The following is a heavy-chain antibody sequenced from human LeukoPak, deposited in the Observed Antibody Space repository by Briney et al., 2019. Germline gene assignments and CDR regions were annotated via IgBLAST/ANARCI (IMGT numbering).Heavy chain of an antibody. CDR2: IYASGST. D-gene: IGHD3-22*01. J-gene: IGHJ4*02. CDR3: ARGGDSNGNYYRIDF. CDR1: GGSISSGSYY. Sequence: PSETLSLTCTVSGGSISSGSYYWSWIRQPAGKGLEWIGRIYASGSTNYNPSLKSRVTISVDTSKNQFSLKLSSVTAADTAVYYCARGGDSNGNYYRIDFWGQGTLVTVSS. V-gene: IGHV4-61*02.